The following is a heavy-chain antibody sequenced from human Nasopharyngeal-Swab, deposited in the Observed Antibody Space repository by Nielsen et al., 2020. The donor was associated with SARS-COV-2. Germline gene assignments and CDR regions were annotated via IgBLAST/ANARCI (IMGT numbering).Heavy chain of an antibody. CDR1: GYTFTSYW. D-gene: IGHD1-26*01. V-gene: IGHV5-10-1*01. CDR2: IDPSDSYT. J-gene: IGHJ6*02. Sequence: GESLKIPCKGSGYTFTSYWISWVRQMPGKGLEWMGRIDPSDSYTNYNPSFQGHVTISVDKSISTAYLQWSSLKASDTAMYYCARGRPSSGSSAYYYYGMDVWGQGTTVTVSS. CDR3: ARGRPSSGSSAYYYYGMDV.